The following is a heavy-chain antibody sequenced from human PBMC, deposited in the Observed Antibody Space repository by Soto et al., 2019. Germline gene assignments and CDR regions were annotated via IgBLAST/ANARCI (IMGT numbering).Heavy chain of an antibody. CDR2: ISGSGGST. V-gene: IGHV3-23*01. Sequence: GESLKISCAASGFTFSSYAMSWVRQAPGKGLEWVSAISGSGGSTYYADSVKGRFTISRDNSKNTLYLQMNSLRAEDTAVYYCAKYRGYSYGFGLSALDYWGQGTLVTVSS. CDR1: GFTFSSYA. J-gene: IGHJ4*02. D-gene: IGHD5-18*01. CDR3: AKYRGYSYGFGLSALDY.